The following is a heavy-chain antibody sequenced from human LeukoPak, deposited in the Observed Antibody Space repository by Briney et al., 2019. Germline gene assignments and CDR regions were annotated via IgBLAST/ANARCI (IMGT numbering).Heavy chain of an antibody. V-gene: IGHV3-48*01. D-gene: IGHD1-1*01. CDR1: GFTFNTYS. Sequence: PGRSLRLSCAASGFTFNTYSMNWVRQAPGKGLEWVSYISSSSSTIHYADSVKGRFTISRDNAKNSLHLQMNSLRAEDTAVYYCARASGFNFSNYWGQGTLVTVSS. CDR3: ARASGFNFSNY. J-gene: IGHJ4*02. CDR2: ISSSSSTI.